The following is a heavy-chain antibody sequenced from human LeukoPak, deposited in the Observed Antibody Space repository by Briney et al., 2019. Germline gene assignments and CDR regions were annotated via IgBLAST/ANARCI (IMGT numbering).Heavy chain of an antibody. J-gene: IGHJ6*03. CDR3: ARDNSLCSSTSCYYYYYYYMDV. Sequence: SETLSLTCSVSGSSISSYYWSWIRRPAGKGLEWIGRIYTSGSTNYNPSLKSRVTMSVDTSKNQFSLKLSSVTAADTAVYYCARDNSLCSSTSCYYYYYYYMDVWGKGTTVTVSS. CDR1: GSSISSYY. CDR2: IYTSGST. V-gene: IGHV4-4*07. D-gene: IGHD2-2*01.